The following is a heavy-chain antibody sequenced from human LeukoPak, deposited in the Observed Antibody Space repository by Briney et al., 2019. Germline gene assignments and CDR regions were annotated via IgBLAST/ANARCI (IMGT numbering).Heavy chain of an antibody. J-gene: IGHJ4*02. Sequence: ASVKVSCKTSGFIFADYYLHWGGQAAGQGLEGMGWIPPYSLCTNIARTLQGRVTMTRDNSTRTAYIELSRLTSDDTAVDYCARDADGYQNWGQGTLVTVSS. V-gene: IGHV1-2*02. CDR2: IPPYSLCT. CDR3: ARDADGYQN. CDR1: GFIFADYY. D-gene: IGHD5-24*01.